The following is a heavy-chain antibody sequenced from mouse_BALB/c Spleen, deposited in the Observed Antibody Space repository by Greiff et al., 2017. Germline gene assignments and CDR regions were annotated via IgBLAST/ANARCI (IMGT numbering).Heavy chain of an antibody. CDR3: AREYGNKAWFAY. V-gene: IGHV1-54*01. Sequence: QVQLKESGAELVRPGTSVKVSCKASGYAFTNYLIEWVKQRPGQGLEWIGVINPGSGGTNYNEKFKGKATLTSDKSSSTAYMELSSLTSEDSAVYYCAREYGNKAWFAYWGQGTLVTVSA. D-gene: IGHD2-10*02. J-gene: IGHJ3*01. CDR1: GYAFTNYL. CDR2: INPGSGGT.